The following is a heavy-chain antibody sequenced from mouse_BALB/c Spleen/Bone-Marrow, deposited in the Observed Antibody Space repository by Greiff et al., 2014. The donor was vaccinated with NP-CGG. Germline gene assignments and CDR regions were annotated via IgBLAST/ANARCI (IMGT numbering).Heavy chain of an antibody. CDR2: IYPGNSDT. D-gene: IGHD3-1*01. J-gene: IGHJ2*01. V-gene: IGHV1-5*01. CDR3: TTLARNNFDY. CDR1: GYTFSNYW. Sequence: VQLQQSGTVLARPGAAVKMSCKASGYTFSNYWMHWVKRRPGQGLEWIGTIYPGNSDTTYNQNFKGKAKLTAVTSTSTAYMELSSLTNEDSAVYYCTTLARNNFDYWGQGTTLTVSS.